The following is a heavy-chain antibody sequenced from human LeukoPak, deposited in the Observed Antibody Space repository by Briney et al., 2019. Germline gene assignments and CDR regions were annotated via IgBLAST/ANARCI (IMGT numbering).Heavy chain of an antibody. CDR3: ARDRDYSVIDY. Sequence: ASVKVSCKASGYTFTSYAMHWVRQAPGQRLEWMGWINAGNGNTKYSQKFQGRVTITRDTSTSTAYMELRSLRSDDTAVYYCARDRDYSVIDYWGQGTLVTVSS. CDR1: GYTFTSYA. D-gene: IGHD5/OR15-5a*01. V-gene: IGHV1-3*01. CDR2: INAGNGNT. J-gene: IGHJ4*02.